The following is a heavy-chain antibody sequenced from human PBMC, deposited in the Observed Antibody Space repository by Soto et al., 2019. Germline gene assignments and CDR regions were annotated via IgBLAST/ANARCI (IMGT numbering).Heavy chain of an antibody. J-gene: IGHJ4*02. CDR3: ARDVPPYDFWSGPTLDY. V-gene: IGHV3-33*01. CDR1: GFTFSSYG. Sequence: GGSLRLSCSASGFTFSSYGMHWVRQAPGKGLEWVAVIWYDGSNKYYADSVKGRFTISRDNSKNTLYLQMNSLRAEDTAVYYCARDVPPYDFWSGPTLDYWGQGTLVTVSS. D-gene: IGHD3-3*01. CDR2: IWYDGSNK.